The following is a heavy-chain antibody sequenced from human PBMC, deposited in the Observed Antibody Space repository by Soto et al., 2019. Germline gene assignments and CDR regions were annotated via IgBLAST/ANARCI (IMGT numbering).Heavy chain of an antibody. CDR3: ATESVDTAMELRIGMDV. CDR2: ISSSSRTT. J-gene: IGHJ6*02. D-gene: IGHD5-18*01. Sequence: EVQLVESGGGLVQPGGSLRLSCAASGFTFSSYSMNWVRQAPGKGLEWVSYISSSSRTTYYADSVKGRFTISRDNAKNSLYLQMNSLRDEDTAVYYCATESVDTAMELRIGMDVWGQGTTVTVSS. V-gene: IGHV3-48*02. CDR1: GFTFSSYS.